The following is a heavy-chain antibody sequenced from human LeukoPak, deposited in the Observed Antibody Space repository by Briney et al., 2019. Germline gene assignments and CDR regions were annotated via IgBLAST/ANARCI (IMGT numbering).Heavy chain of an antibody. D-gene: IGHD3-16*01. J-gene: IGHJ4*02. CDR2: IYYTGST. V-gene: IGHV4-59*01. CDR3: ARYDWAKYFDY. Sequence: SETLSLTCTVSGGSISSYYWSWIRQPPGKGLEWIGYIYYTGSTNYNPSLRSRVTMSVDTSKNQFSLKLTSVTAADTAVYYCARYDWAKYFDYWGQGTLVTVSS. CDR1: GGSISSYY.